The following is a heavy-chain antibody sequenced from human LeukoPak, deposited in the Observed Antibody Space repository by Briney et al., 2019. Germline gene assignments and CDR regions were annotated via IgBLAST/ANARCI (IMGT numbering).Heavy chain of an antibody. CDR1: GYSFTNYW. Sequence: GESVKISCKGSGYSFTNYWIAWVRQMPGKGLEWMGIIYPGDSDTRYSPSFQGQVTISVDKSISTAYLQWSSLKASDTAMYYSARIDSSAYLDYWGQGTLVTVSS. J-gene: IGHJ4*02. V-gene: IGHV5-51*01. CDR3: ARIDSSAYLDY. D-gene: IGHD3-22*01. CDR2: IYPGDSDT.